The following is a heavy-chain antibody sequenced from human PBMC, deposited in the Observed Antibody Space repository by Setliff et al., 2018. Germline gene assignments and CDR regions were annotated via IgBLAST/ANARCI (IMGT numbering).Heavy chain of an antibody. J-gene: IGHJ4*02. D-gene: IGHD2-15*01. V-gene: IGHV1-2*02. CDR2: INPNSGGT. CDR3: AHSFGAPSGGSCYFDY. CDR1: GYTFTGYY. Sequence: ASVKVSCKASGYTFTGYYMHWVRQAPGQGLEWMGWINPNSGGTNLAQRFQGRLTITKDTSKNQVVLTMTNMDPVDTATYYCAHSFGAPSGGSCYFDYWGQGTLVTVSS.